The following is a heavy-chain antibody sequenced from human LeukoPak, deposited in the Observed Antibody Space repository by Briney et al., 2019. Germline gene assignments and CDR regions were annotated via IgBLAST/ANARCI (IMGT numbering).Heavy chain of an antibody. CDR1: GFPFSSYS. V-gene: IGHV3-21*01. Sequence: PGGSLRLSCAGSGFPFSSYSMNWVRQAPGQGLEWVSYITGSSSHMYYADSVKGRFTTSRDNAKNSLYLQMNSLRAEDTAVYYCATLVYDILTGYGPWCFDLWGRGTLVTVSS. CDR2: ITGSSSHM. CDR3: ATLVYDILTGYGPWCFDL. D-gene: IGHD3-9*01. J-gene: IGHJ2*01.